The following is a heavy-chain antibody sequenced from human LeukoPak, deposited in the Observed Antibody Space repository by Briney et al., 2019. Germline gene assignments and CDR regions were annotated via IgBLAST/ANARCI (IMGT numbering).Heavy chain of an antibody. Sequence: GASVKVSCKASGLPFTTFNFYWVRQAPGQGLEWIGIVDPSDGATSYAQKFRGRVAMTRDMSTATVYLELKSLRSDDTALYYCARDRGRTYDFDYWGQGTLVTVSS. CDR1: GLPFTTFN. V-gene: IGHV1-46*01. J-gene: IGHJ4*02. D-gene: IGHD1-1*01. CDR3: ARDRGRTYDFDY. CDR2: VDPSDGAT.